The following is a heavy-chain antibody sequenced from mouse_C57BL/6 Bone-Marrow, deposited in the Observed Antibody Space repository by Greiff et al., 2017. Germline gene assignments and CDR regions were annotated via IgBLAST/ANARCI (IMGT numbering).Heavy chain of an antibody. CDR2: INPYNGDT. D-gene: IGHD1-1*01. CDR3: ARTDYGSSPWYFDV. J-gene: IGHJ1*03. V-gene: IGHV1-20*01. CDR1: GYSFTGYF. Sequence: VQLQQSGPELVKPGASVKISCKASGYSFTGYFMTWVMQSHGKSLEWIGRINPYNGDTFYNQKFKGKATLTVDKSSSTAHMELRSLTSEDSAVYYCARTDYGSSPWYFDVWGTGTTVTVSS.